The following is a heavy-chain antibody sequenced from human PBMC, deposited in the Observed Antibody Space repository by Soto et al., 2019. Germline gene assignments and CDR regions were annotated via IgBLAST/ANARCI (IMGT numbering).Heavy chain of an antibody. V-gene: IGHV3-23*01. Sequence: EVQLLESGGGLVQPGGSLRLSCAASGFTFSSYAMSWVRQAPGKGLECVSSIGVSGGSTYYADSVKGRFTISRDNSKNTLYLQMNSLRAEDTAVYYCAKERSSWSEYNWFDPWGQGTLVTVSS. D-gene: IGHD6-13*01. CDR1: GFTFSSYA. CDR3: AKERSSWSEYNWFDP. J-gene: IGHJ5*02. CDR2: IGVSGGST.